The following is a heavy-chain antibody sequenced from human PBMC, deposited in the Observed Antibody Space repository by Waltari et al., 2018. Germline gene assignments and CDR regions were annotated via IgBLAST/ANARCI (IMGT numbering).Heavy chain of an antibody. CDR3: AKDLGGVGDY. V-gene: IGHV3-30*02. D-gene: IGHD2-15*01. J-gene: IGHJ4*02. CDR2: IWYDGSNK. Sequence: QVQLVASGGGVVQPGGPLRRSCAASGFPFSSHGLHWVRQAPGKGLEWVACIWYDGSNKYYADSVKGRFTISRANSKNTLYLQMNSLRAEDTAVYYCAKDLGGVGDYWGQGTLVTVSS. CDR1: GFPFSSHG.